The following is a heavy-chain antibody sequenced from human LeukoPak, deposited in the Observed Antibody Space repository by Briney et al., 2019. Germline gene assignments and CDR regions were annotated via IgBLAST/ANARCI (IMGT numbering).Heavy chain of an antibody. CDR1: GGSFSGYY. Sequence: SETLSLTCAVYGGSFSGYYWSWIRQPPGKGLEWIGEINHSGSTNYNPSLKSRVTLSVDTSKNQFSLKLNSVTAADTAVYYCARLSAIRLDTWGQGTLVTVSS. CDR2: INHSGST. D-gene: IGHD3-3*02. CDR3: ARLSAIRLDT. J-gene: IGHJ5*02. V-gene: IGHV4-34*01.